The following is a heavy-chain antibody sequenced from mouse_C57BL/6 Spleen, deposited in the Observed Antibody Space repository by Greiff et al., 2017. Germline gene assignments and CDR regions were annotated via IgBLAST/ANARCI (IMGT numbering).Heavy chain of an antibody. D-gene: IGHD2-4*01. CDR2: IHPNSGST. CDR1: GYTFTSYW. V-gene: IGHV1-64*01. CDR3: ARSDDYLYAMDY. J-gene: IGHJ4*01. Sequence: VQLQQPGAELVKPGASVKLSCKASGYTFTSYWMHWVKQRPGQGLEWIGMIHPNSGSTNYNEKFKSKATLTVDKSSSTAYMQLSSLTSEDSAVYYCARSDDYLYAMDYWGQGTSVTVSS.